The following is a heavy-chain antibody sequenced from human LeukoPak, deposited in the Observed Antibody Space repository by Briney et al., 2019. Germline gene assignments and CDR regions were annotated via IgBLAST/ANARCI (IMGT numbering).Heavy chain of an antibody. CDR1: GYTFTGYF. D-gene: IGHD6-13*01. CDR2: INPSTGGT. CDR3: ARGFVRIAATQDYYYYGMDV. Sequence: ASVKVSCKTSGYTFTGYFIHWVRQAPGLGLEWMGWINPSTGGTNYAQMFQGRVTMTRDTSISTAYMELSRLRSDDTAVYYCARGFVRIAATQDYYYYGMDVWGQGTTVTVSS. V-gene: IGHV1-2*02. J-gene: IGHJ6*02.